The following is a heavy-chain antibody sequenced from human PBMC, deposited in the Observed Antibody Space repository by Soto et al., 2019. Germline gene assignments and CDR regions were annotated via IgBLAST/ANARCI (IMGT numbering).Heavy chain of an antibody. D-gene: IGHD3-9*01. CDR3: ARGGPHVLRYCDWPH. J-gene: IGHJ4*02. Sequence: QVQLQQWGAGLLKPSETLSLTCAVYGGSFSGYYWSWIRQPPGKGLEWIGEINHSGSTNYNPSLKSRVTISVDTSKNQFSLKLSSVTAADTAVYYCARGGPHVLRYCDWPHWGQGTLVTVSS. CDR2: INHSGST. V-gene: IGHV4-34*01. CDR1: GGSFSGYY.